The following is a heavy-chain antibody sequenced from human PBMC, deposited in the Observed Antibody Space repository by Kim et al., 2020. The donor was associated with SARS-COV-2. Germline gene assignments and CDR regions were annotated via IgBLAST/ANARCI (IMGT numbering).Heavy chain of an antibody. V-gene: IGHV3-23*01. Sequence: YAASVRGRFVISRDTSKNTLYLQMNSLRVEDTALYYCAKDLRNTLIRSFDYWGQGTPVTVSS. CDR3: AKDLRNTLIRSFDY. D-gene: IGHD3-10*01. J-gene: IGHJ4*02.